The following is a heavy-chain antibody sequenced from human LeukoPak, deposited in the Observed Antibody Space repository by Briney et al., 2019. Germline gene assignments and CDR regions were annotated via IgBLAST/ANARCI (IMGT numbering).Heavy chain of an antibody. Sequence: ASVKVSCKASGYTFTSYDINWVRQATGQGLERMGWMNPNSGNTGYAQKFQGRVTMTRNTSISTAYMELSSLRSEDTAVYYCARGRTTVTYNWFDPWGQGTLVTVSS. D-gene: IGHD4-17*01. CDR2: MNPNSGNT. CDR1: GYTFTSYD. J-gene: IGHJ5*02. V-gene: IGHV1-8*01. CDR3: ARGRTTVTYNWFDP.